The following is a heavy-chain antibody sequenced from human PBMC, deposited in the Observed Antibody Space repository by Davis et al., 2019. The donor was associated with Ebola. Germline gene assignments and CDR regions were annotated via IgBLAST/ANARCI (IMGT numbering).Heavy chain of an antibody. CDR2: ISSSGRTV. CDR1: GFTFSDCY. Sequence: GESLKISCGVSGFTFSDCYMGWIRQAPEKGLEWVSYISSSGRTVWYADSVKGRFTISRDNAKSTLYLQMNSVRVDDTATYYCVKEQQRESGFPDYWGQGTLVSVSS. CDR3: VKEQQRESGFPDY. D-gene: IGHD1-1*01. J-gene: IGHJ4*02. V-gene: IGHV3-11*01.